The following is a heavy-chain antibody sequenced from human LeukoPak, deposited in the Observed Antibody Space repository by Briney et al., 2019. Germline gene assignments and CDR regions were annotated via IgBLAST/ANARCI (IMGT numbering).Heavy chain of an antibody. Sequence: SGGSLRLSCAASGFTFSSYAMSWVRQAPGKGLEWVSAISGSGGSTYYADSVKGRFTISRDNSKNTLYLQMNSLRAEDTAVYYCAKVRDYYDSSGYYLDYWGQGTLVTVSS. CDR2: ISGSGGST. J-gene: IGHJ4*02. CDR1: GFTFSSYA. V-gene: IGHV3-23*01. D-gene: IGHD3-22*01. CDR3: AKVRDYYDSSGYYLDY.